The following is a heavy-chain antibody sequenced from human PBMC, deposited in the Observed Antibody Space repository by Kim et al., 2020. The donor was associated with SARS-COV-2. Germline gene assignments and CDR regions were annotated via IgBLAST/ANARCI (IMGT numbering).Heavy chain of an antibody. Sequence: LYYADAVKGRFTISRDNAKNSLYLHMNSLRDEATAVYYCARDNAGYNSDYWGQGTLVTVSS. J-gene: IGHJ4*02. V-gene: IGHV3-48*02. D-gene: IGHD5-12*01. CDR3: ARDNAGYNSDY. CDR2: L.